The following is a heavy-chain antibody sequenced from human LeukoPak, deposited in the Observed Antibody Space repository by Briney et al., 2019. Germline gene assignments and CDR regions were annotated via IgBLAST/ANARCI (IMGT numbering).Heavy chain of an antibody. D-gene: IGHD2-2*02. V-gene: IGHV3-7*01. CDR1: GFTFSSYW. CDR3: ARETLYCSSTSCYKYYYYYGMDV. Sequence: GGSLRLSCAASGFTFSSYWMSWVRQAPGKGLEWVANIEQDGSEKYYVDSVRGRFTISRDNAKNSLYLQMNSLRAEDTAVYYCARETLYCSSTSCYKYYYYYGMDVWGQGTTVTVSS. J-gene: IGHJ6*02. CDR2: IEQDGSEK.